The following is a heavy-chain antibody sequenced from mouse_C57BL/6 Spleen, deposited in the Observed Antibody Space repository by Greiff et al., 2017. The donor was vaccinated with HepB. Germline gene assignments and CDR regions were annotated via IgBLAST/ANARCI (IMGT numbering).Heavy chain of an antibody. D-gene: IGHD3-2*02. V-gene: IGHV1-76*01. CDR2: IYPGSGNT. CDR1: GYTFTDYY. Sequence: QVQLQQSGAELVRPGASVKLSCKASGYTFTDYYINWVKQRPGQGLEWIARIYPGSGNTYYNEKFKGKATLTAEKSSSTAYMQLSSLTSEDSAVDFCARAGSSGSWFAYWGQGTLVTVSA. J-gene: IGHJ3*01. CDR3: ARAGSSGSWFAY.